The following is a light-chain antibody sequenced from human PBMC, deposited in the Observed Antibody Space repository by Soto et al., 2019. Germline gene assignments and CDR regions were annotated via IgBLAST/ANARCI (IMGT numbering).Light chain of an antibody. Sequence: DIQMTQSPSSVSASLGDRVTIXXRASQGVTNWLAWYQQKPGKAPKIXIYAASSLQSGVPSRFSGSGSGTEFTLTISSLQPDDFATYYCQQYKSYPWTFGQGTKVDIK. CDR3: QQYKSYPWT. CDR1: QGVTNW. CDR2: AAS. V-gene: IGKV1D-16*01. J-gene: IGKJ1*01.